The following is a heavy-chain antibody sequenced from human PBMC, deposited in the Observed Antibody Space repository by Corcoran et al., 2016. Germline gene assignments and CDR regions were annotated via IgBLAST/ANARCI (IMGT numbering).Heavy chain of an antibody. CDR3: ARGVLLWFGELSGY. CDR2: IIPIFGTA. V-gene: IGHV1-69*06. CDR1: GGTFSSYA. D-gene: IGHD3-10*01. Sequence: QVQLVQSGAEVKKPGSSVKVSCKASGGTFSSYAISWVRQAPGQGLEWMGGIIPIFGTANYAQKFQGRVTITADKSTSTAYMELSRLRSDDTAVYYCARGVLLWFGELSGYWGQGTLVTVSS. J-gene: IGHJ4*02.